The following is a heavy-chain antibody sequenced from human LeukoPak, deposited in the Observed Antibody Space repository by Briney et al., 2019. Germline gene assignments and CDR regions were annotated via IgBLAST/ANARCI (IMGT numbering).Heavy chain of an antibody. D-gene: IGHD3-22*01. J-gene: IGHJ4*02. Sequence: PGTSLTLPCAASRFTFSAYAIHWVRQAPGKGLEWVAVISYDGINKYYADSVKGRFTLSRDNSKNTLFLQMNGLRVEDTAVYYCAKDTYDSSGYLDYWGQGTLVTVSS. CDR2: ISYDGINK. CDR3: AKDTYDSSGYLDY. CDR1: RFTFSAYA. V-gene: IGHV3-30*18.